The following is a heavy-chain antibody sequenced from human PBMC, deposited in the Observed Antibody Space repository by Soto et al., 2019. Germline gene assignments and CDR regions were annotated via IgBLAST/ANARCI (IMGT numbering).Heavy chain of an antibody. J-gene: IGHJ6*02. V-gene: IGHV5-51*01. CDR2: IYPGDSDT. CDR1: GFSFTPSW. Sequence: GESLKISCQGSGFSFTPSWIAWVRQTPGKGLEWMGLIYPGDSDTRYSPSFQGQVTISVDRSIRTAYLQWSSLQASDTAIYYCARSHGLDVRGQGTTVTVSS. CDR3: ARSHGLDV.